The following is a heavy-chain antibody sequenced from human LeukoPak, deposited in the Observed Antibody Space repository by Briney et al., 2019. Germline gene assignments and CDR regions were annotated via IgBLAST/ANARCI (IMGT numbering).Heavy chain of an antibody. CDR1: SGSLSGYS. J-gene: IGHJ4*02. CDR3: ARGPTAYCGSATCSPYFDY. D-gene: IGHD2-2*01. CDR2: IHDSGRT. V-gene: IGHV4-34*01. Sequence: PSETLSLTCSLYSGSLSGYSWSWIRQSPGQGLEWIGEIHDSGRTDYNPSLKSRVTISRDTSKNQFSLRLTSVTAADTAVYYCARGPTAYCGSATCSPYFDYWGQGTLVTVSS.